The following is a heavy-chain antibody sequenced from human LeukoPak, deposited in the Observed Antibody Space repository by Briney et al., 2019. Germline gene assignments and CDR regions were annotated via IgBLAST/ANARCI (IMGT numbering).Heavy chain of an antibody. V-gene: IGHV6-1*01. D-gene: IGHD1-26*01. Sequence: SQTLSLTCAISGFTFCSNGADWNWIRQSPSRGLEWLGRTYYRSKWYNHYAVSVKSRITINPDTSKNQFSLHLSSVTPEDTAVYYCARGGSYNLDYWGQGTLVTVSS. CDR1: GFTFCSNGAD. CDR2: TYYRSKWYN. CDR3: ARGGSYNLDY. J-gene: IGHJ4*02.